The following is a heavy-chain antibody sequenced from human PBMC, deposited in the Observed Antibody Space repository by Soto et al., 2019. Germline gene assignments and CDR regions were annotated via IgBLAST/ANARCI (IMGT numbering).Heavy chain of an antibody. CDR1: GFSLSTSGMC. Sequence: SGPTLVNPTQTLTLTCNFSGFSLSTSGMCVSWIRQPPGKALEWLALIDWDDDKYYSTSLKTRLTISKDTSKNQVVLTMTNMDPVDTATYYCARILAAAGPSGSGNWFDPWGQGTLVTVSS. CDR2: IDWDDDK. D-gene: IGHD6-13*01. V-gene: IGHV2-70*01. CDR3: ARILAAAGPSGSGNWFDP. J-gene: IGHJ5*02.